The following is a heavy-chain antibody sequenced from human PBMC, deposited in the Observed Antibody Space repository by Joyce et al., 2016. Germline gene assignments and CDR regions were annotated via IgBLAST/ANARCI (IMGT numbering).Heavy chain of an antibody. D-gene: IGHD6-19*01. CDR2: NSNDGKDK. V-gene: IGHV3-30*04. CDR1: GFSLSGYA. Sequence: QVQLVESGGGAVQPGRSLRISCAASGFSLSGYAMHWVRQAPGKGLEWVAVNSNDGKDKYDEDSVKGRFTISRDNSKSALYLQMSSLRAEDTAVYYCVRSVGVAVAGVLLNWGQGTLVTVSS. J-gene: IGHJ4*02. CDR3: VRSVGVAVAGVLLN.